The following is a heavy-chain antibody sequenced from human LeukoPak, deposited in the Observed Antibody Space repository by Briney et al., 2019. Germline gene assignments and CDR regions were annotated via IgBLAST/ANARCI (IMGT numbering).Heavy chain of an antibody. CDR2: ISWNSGSI. D-gene: IGHD5-18*01. J-gene: IGHJ4*02. Sequence: GGSLRLSCAASGFTFDDYAMHWVRQAPGKGLEWVSGISWNSGSIGYADSVKGRFTISRDNAKNSLYLQMNSLRAEDMASYYCAKSVGYSYGPFDYWGQGTLVTVSS. V-gene: IGHV3-9*03. CDR1: GFTFDDYA. CDR3: AKSVGYSYGPFDY.